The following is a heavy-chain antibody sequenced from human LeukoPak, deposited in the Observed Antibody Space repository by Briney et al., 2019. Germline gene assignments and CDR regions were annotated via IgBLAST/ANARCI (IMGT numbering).Heavy chain of an antibody. Sequence: EASVKVSCEAFGFTLTAYYVHWFRQAPGQGLEWLGWINPTTGHTKNAEKLQGRVTMTRDTPITTVYMELNRLRSDDAATYYCARGGSGMVDLWGQGTLVSVSS. CDR2: INPTTGHT. CDR3: ARGGSGMVDL. V-gene: IGHV1-2*02. CDR1: GFTLTAYY. J-gene: IGHJ5*02. D-gene: IGHD3-10*01.